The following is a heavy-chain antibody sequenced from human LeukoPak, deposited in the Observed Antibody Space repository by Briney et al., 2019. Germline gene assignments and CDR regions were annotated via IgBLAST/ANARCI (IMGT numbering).Heavy chain of an antibody. V-gene: IGHV1-69*13. CDR2: IIPIFGTA. Sequence: SVKVSCKASGGTFSSYAISWVRQAPGQGLEWMGGIIPIFGTANYAQKFQGRVTITADESTSTAYMELRSLRPDETAVYYCARVDSSSWYVAFDIWGQGTMVTVSS. J-gene: IGHJ3*02. CDR3: ARVDSSSWYVAFDI. CDR1: GGTFSSYA. D-gene: IGHD6-13*01.